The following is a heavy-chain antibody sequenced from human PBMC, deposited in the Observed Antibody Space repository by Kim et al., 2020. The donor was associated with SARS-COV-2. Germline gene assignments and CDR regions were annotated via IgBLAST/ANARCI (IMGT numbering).Heavy chain of an antibody. CDR3: ARMVISGVGYYYYMDV. J-gene: IGHJ6*03. CDR2: MNPNSGNT. Sequence: ASVKVSCKASGYTFTSYDINWVRQATGQGLEWMGWMNPNSGNTGYAQKFQGRVTMTRNTSISTAYMELSSLRSEDTAVYYCARMVISGVGYYYYMDVWGKGTTVTVSS. D-gene: IGHD2-21*01. CDR1: GYTFTSYD. V-gene: IGHV1-8*01.